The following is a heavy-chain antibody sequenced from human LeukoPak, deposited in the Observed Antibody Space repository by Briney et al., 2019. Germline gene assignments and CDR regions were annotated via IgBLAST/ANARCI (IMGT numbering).Heavy chain of an antibody. Sequence: PSETLSLTCTVSGGSISSYYWSWIRQPPGKGLEWIGYIYYSGSTNYNPSLKSRVTISVDTSKNQFSLKLSSVTAADTAVYYCAKDSSTWGNLAGHFDSWGQGTLVTVSS. CDR2: IYYSGST. V-gene: IGHV4-59*01. J-gene: IGHJ4*02. CDR3: AKDSSTWGNLAGHFDS. CDR1: GGSISSYY. D-gene: IGHD6-13*01.